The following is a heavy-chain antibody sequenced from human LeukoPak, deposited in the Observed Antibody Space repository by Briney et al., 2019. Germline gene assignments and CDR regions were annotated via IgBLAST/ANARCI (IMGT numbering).Heavy chain of an antibody. CDR3: ARDRVRFLEWFSDAFDI. D-gene: IGHD3-3*01. Sequence: SVKVSCKASGGTFSSYTISWVRQAPGQGLEWMGRIIPILGIANYAQKFQGRVTITADKSTSTAYMELSNLRSEDTAVYYCARDRVRFLEWFSDAFDIWGQGTMVTVSS. J-gene: IGHJ3*02. V-gene: IGHV1-69*04. CDR1: GGTFSSYT. CDR2: IIPILGIA.